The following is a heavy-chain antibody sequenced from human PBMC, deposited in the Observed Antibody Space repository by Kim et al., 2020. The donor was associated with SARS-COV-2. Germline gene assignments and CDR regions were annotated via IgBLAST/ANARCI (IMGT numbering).Heavy chain of an antibody. CDR2: ISSSGSTI. V-gene: IGHV3-11*01. J-gene: IGHJ6*02. CDR3: ARDSGDFWSGYYPQDNYGMDV. D-gene: IGHD3-3*01. CDR1: GFTFSDYY. Sequence: GGSLRLSCAASGFTFSDYYMSWIRQAPGKGLEWVSYISSSGSTIYYADSVKGRFTISRDNAKNSLYLQMNSLRAEDTAVYYCARDSGDFWSGYYPQDNYGMDVWGQGTTVTVSS.